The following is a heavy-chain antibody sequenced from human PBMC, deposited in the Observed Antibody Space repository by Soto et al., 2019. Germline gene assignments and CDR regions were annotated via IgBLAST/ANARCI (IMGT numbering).Heavy chain of an antibody. CDR3: ARRDPGAAALFDC. V-gene: IGHV4-61*01. CDR1: GGSVSSGSYY. D-gene: IGHD6-13*01. J-gene: IGHJ4*02. Sequence: QVQLQESGPGLVKPSETLSLVCTVSGGSVSSGSYYWSWIRQPPGKGLAYIGYSSYSGPTNYNPSLKRRVTISVDTSNSQFSLKLSSVTAADTAVYYCARRDPGAAALFDCWGQGSLVTVSS. CDR2: SSYSGPT.